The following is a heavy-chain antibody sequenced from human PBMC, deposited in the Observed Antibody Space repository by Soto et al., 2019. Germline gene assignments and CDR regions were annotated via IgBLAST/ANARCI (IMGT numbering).Heavy chain of an antibody. V-gene: IGHV3-33*01. CDR3: ARDSDDFWSGQYTPAPDY. J-gene: IGHJ4*02. CDR1: GFTFSSYG. D-gene: IGHD3-3*01. CDR2: IWYDGSNK. Sequence: GGSLRLSCAASGFTFSSYGMHWVRQAPGKGLEWVAVIWYDGSNKYYADSVKGRFTISRDNSKNTLYLQMNSLRAEDTAVYYCARDSDDFWSGQYTPAPDYWGQGTLVTVSS.